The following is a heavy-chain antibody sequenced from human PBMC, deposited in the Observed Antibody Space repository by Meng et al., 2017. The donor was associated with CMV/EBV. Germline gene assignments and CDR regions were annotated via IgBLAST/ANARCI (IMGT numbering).Heavy chain of an antibody. V-gene: IGHV3-21*01. CDR1: GFTFSSDS. CDR2: ISSSSSYI. Sequence: GGSLRLSCAAFGFTFSSDSMNWVRQAPGKGLEWVSSISSSSSYIYYADSVKGRFTISRDNAKNSLYLQMNSLRAEDTAVYYCARESVAAPPAGYGMDVWGQGTTVTVSS. J-gene: IGHJ6*02. CDR3: ARESVAAPPAGYGMDV. D-gene: IGHD6-6*01.